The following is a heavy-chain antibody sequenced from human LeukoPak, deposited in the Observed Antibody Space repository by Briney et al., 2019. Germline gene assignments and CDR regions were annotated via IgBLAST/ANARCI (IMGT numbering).Heavy chain of an antibody. CDR3: MVRGFVSFDY. CDR1: GFTVSSNY. J-gene: IGHJ4*02. CDR2: IYSGGST. D-gene: IGHD3-10*01. Sequence: GGSLRLSCAASGFTVSSNYMSWVRQAPGKGLEWVSVIYSGGSTYYADSVKGRLTISRDNSKNTLYLQMNSLRAEDTAVYYCMVRGFVSFDYWGQGTLVTVSS. V-gene: IGHV3-66*01.